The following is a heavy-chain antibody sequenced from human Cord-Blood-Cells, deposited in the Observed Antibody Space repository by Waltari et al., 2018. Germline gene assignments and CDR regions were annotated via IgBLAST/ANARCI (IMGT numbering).Heavy chain of an antibody. J-gene: IGHJ3*02. CDR1: GGTFSSYA. V-gene: IGHV1-69*01. D-gene: IGHD3-10*01. Sequence: QVQLVQSGAEVKKPGSSVKVSCKASGGTFSSYAISWVRQAPCQGLEWMGGIIPIFGTANYEQKFQGRVTITADESTSTAYMELSSLRSEDTAVYYCARVADYYGSGSYYLDAFDIWGQGTMVTVSS. CDR3: ARVADYYGSGSYYLDAFDI. CDR2: IIPIFGTA.